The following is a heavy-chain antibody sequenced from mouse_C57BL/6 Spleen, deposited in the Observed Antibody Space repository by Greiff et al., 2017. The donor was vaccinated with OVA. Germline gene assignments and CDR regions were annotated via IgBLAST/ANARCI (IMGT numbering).Heavy chain of an antibody. CDR2: IDPSDSYT. V-gene: IGHV1-50*01. CDR3: ARDRYFDV. CDR1: GYTFTSYW. Sequence: VQLQQPGAELVKPGASVKLSCKASGYTFTSYWMQWVKQRPGQGLEWIGEIDPSDSYTNYNQKFKGKATLTVDTSSSTAYMQLSSLRSEDSAVYYGARDRYFDVWGTGTTVTVSS. J-gene: IGHJ1*03.